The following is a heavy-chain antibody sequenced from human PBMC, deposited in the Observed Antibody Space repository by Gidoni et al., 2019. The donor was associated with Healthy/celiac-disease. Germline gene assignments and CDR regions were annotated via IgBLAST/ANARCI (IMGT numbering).Heavy chain of an antibody. CDR1: GGPISSGDYS. V-gene: IGHV4-30-4*01. Sequence: QVPLQSSGPGLVKPSQTLSLTCPVSGGPISSGDYSWSWIRQPPGKGLEWIGYIYYSGSTYYNPSLKSRVTISVDTSKNQCSLKLSSVTAADTAVDYCAREILGDCTNGVCWLWGWYFDLWGRGTLVTVSS. CDR3: AREILGDCTNGVCWLWGWYFDL. J-gene: IGHJ2*01. D-gene: IGHD2-8*01. CDR2: IYYSGST.